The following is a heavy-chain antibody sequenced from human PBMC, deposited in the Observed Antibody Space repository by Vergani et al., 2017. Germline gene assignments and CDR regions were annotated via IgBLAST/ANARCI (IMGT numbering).Heavy chain of an antibody. D-gene: IGHD1-14*01. CDR3: ASDGMSPAEIDPKNAFHV. J-gene: IGHJ3*01. V-gene: IGHV4-38-2*02. CDR2: IDRTGRT. CDR1: GYSISSGYF. Sequence: QVQLQESGPGLVKPSETLALICSVSGYSISSGYFWGWIRQSPGKGLEWLGTIDRTGRTHLSPSLKSRLTISVDTTKNQFSLRLTSATAADTAVYFCASDGMSPAEIDPKNAFHVWGQGTRVSV.